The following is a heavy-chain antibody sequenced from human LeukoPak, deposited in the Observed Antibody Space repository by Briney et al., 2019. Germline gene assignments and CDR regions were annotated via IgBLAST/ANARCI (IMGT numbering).Heavy chain of an antibody. D-gene: IGHD6-19*01. CDR3: AKDRTGSSGWYGGSYYYYGMDV. V-gene: IGHV3-23*01. CDR1: GFTFSDYY. Sequence: GGSLRLSCAASGFTFSDYYMSWVRQAPGKGLEWVSAISGSGGSTYYADSVKGRFTISRDNSKNTLYLQMNSLRAEDTAVYYCAKDRTGSSGWYGGSYYYYGMDVWGQGTTVTVSS. J-gene: IGHJ6*02. CDR2: ISGSGGST.